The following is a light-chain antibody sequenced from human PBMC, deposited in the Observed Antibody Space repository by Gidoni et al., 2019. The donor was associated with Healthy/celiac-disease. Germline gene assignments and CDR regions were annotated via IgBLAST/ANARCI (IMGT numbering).Light chain of an antibody. CDR1: QDISNY. V-gene: IGKV1-33*01. CDR3: QQYDNLPWT. CDR2: DAS. J-gene: IGKJ1*01. Sequence: DIQMTQSPSSLSASVGDRVTITCQARQDISNYLNWSQQKPGKAPKLLIDDASNLETGVPSRFSGSGSVTDFIFPISSLQPEDIATYYCQQYDNLPWTFGQGTKVEIK.